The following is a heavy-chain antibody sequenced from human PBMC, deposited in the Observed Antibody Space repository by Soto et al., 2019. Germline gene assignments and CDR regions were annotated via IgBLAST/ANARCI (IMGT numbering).Heavy chain of an antibody. CDR3: VRQGSSGYYYGY. V-gene: IGHV3-64D*06. CDR1: GFTFSSYA. Sequence: EVQLVESGGGLVQPGGSLRLSCSASGFTFSSYAMHWVRQAPGKGLEYVSAISSNGGSTSYADSVKGRFTISRDNSKTWLYLQMSSMRAEDTAVYYCVRQGSSGYYYGYWGQGTLVTVSS. D-gene: IGHD3-22*01. J-gene: IGHJ4*02. CDR2: ISSNGGST.